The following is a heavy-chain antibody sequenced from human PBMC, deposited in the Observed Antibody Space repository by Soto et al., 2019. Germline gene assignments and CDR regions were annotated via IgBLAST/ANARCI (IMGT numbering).Heavy chain of an antibody. CDR2: IGASGAGT. J-gene: IGHJ4*02. CDR1: GFTFSNYA. Sequence: GGSLRLSCAASGFTFSNYAMSWVRQAPGKGLEWVSGIGASGAGTYYPDFVKGRFIISRDNSKNTLHLQMNSLRAEDTAVYYCEVRKTGSYFDYWGQGTPVTVSS. D-gene: IGHD1-26*01. V-gene: IGHV3-23*01. CDR3: EVRKTGSYFDY.